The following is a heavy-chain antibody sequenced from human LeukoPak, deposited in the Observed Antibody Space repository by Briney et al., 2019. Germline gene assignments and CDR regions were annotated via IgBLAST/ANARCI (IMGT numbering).Heavy chain of an antibody. D-gene: IGHD5-18*01. CDR2: ISSSGRPI. V-gene: IGHV3-11*01. Sequence: GGSLRLSCAASGFTFNDHYVGWTRQARGGWRECVPYISSSGRPIKYAASVKGRFTISRDNAKNSLYLQMNSLRAEDTAVYYCARDGLDSYGPYYYYYYYMDVWGKGTTVTISS. J-gene: IGHJ6*03. CDR1: GFTFNDHY. CDR3: ARDGLDSYGPYYYYYYYMDV.